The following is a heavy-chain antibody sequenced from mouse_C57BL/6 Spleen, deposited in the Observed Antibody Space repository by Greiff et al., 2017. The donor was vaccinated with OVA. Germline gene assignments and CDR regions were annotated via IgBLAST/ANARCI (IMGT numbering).Heavy chain of an antibody. CDR1: GYSITSGYY. V-gene: IGHV3-6*01. CDR2: ISYDGSN. D-gene: IGHD1-1*01. J-gene: IGHJ1*03. Sequence: EVKLQESGPGLVKPSQSLSLTCSVTGYSITSGYYWNWIRQFPGNKLEWMGYISYDGSNNYNPSLQNRIPITRDTSKNQFFLKLNSVTTEDTATYYCARAYYGSSYGYFDVWGTGTTVTVSS. CDR3: ARAYYGSSYGYFDV.